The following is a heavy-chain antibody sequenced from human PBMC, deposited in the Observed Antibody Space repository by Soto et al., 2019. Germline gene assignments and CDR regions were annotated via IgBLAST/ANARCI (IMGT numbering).Heavy chain of an antibody. V-gene: IGHV3-33*01. CDR2: IWYDGSNK. J-gene: IGHJ4*02. Sequence: GGSLRLSCAASGFTFSSYGMHWVRQAPGKGLEWVAVIWYDGSNKYYADSVKGRFTISRDNSKNTLYLQMNSLRAEDTAVYYCARAFPDSHDYGDYGIDYWGQGTLVTVSS. D-gene: IGHD4-17*01. CDR1: GFTFSSYG. CDR3: ARAFPDSHDYGDYGIDY.